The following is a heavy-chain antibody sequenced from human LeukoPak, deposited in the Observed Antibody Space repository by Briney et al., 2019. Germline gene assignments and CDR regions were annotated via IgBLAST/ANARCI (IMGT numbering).Heavy chain of an antibody. D-gene: IGHD1-1*01. CDR1: GGSVSSGSYY. CDR3: ARELGTNWFDP. CDR2: IYYSGST. J-gene: IGHJ5*02. Sequence: PSETLPLTCTVSGGSVSSGSYYWSWIRQPPGKGLEWIGYIYYSGSTNYNPSLKSRVTISVDTSKNQFSLKLSSVTAADTAVYYCARELGTNWFDPWGHGTLVTVSS. V-gene: IGHV4-61*01.